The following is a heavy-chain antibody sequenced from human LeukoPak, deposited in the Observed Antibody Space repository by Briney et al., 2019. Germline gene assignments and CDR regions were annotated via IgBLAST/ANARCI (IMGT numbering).Heavy chain of an antibody. V-gene: IGHV4-59*01. Sequence: SETLSLTCTVSGGSISSYYWSWIRQPPGKGLEWIGYIYYSGSTNYNPSLKSRVTISVDTSKNQFSLKLSSVTAADTAVYYCARVRVRSSSWYCYWGQGTLVTVSS. CDR1: GGSISSYY. CDR3: ARVRVRSSSWYCY. D-gene: IGHD6-13*01. CDR2: IYYSGST. J-gene: IGHJ4*02.